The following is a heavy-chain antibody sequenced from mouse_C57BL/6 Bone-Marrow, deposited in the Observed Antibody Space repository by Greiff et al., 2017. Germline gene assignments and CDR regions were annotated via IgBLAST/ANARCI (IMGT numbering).Heavy chain of an antibody. CDR2: IDPENGDT. CDR1: GFNIKDDY. D-gene: IGHD1-1*01. Sequence: VQLQQSGAELVRPGASVKLSCTASGFNIKDDYMHWVKQRPEQGLEWIGWIDPENGDTEYASKFQGKATITADTSSYTAYLQLSSLTSEDTAVYYCTTFYYGSSYAYWGQGTLVTVSA. V-gene: IGHV14-4*01. CDR3: TTFYYGSSYAY. J-gene: IGHJ3*01.